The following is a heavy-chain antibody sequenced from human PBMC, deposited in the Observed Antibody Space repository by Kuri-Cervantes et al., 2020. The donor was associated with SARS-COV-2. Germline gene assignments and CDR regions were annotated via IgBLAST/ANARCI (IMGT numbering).Heavy chain of an antibody. D-gene: IGHD4-11*01. J-gene: IGHJ6*03. CDR3: ARSYSNYVGYYYYYMDV. Sequence: ASVKVSCKASGYTFTSYGISWVRQAPGQGLEWMGWISAYNGNTNYAQKLQGRVTIIADKSTSTAYMELSSLRSEDTAVYYCARSYSNYVGYYYYYMDVWGKGTTVTVSS. CDR1: GYTFTSYG. V-gene: IGHV1-18*01. CDR2: ISAYNGNT.